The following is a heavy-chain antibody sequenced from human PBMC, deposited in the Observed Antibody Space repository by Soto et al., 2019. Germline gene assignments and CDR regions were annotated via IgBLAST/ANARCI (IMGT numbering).Heavy chain of an antibody. Sequence: QVQLVESGGDVVQPGRSLRLSCAASGFTFSSYAMHWVRRAPGKGLEWVAVISYDGSNKYYADSVKGRFTISRDNSKNTLYLQMNSLRAEDTAVYYCARDPVAYCGGDCRTFDYWGQGTLVTVSS. CDR1: GFTFSSYA. CDR3: ARDPVAYCGGDCRTFDY. V-gene: IGHV3-30-3*01. CDR2: ISYDGSNK. J-gene: IGHJ4*02. D-gene: IGHD2-21*02.